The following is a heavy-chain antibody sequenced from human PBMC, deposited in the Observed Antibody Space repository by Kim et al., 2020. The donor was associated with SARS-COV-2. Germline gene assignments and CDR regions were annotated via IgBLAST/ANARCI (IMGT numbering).Heavy chain of an antibody. V-gene: IGHV5-10-1*01. D-gene: IGHD2-15*01. CDR2: IDPSDSYT. CDR1: GYSFTSYW. Sequence: GESLKISCKGSGYSFTSYWISWVRQMPGKGLEWMGRIDPSDSYTNYSPSFQGHVTISADKSISTAYLQWSSLKASDTAMYYCARRNSPRSPPYYYYGMDVWGQGTTVTVSS. CDR3: ARRNSPRSPPYYYYGMDV. J-gene: IGHJ6*02.